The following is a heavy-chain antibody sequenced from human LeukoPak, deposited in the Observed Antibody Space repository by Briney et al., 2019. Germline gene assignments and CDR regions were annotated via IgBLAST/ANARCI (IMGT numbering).Heavy chain of an antibody. CDR1: GGSFSGYY. CDR2: INHSGST. J-gene: IGHJ6*02. D-gene: IGHD2/OR15-2a*01. Sequence: ETLSLTCAVYGGSFSGYYWSWIRQPPGKGLEWIGEINHSGSTNYNPSLKSRVTISVDTSKNQFSLKLSSVTAADTAVYYCARTVKLSYYYYGMDVWGQGTTVTVSS. CDR3: ARTVKLSYYYYGMDV. V-gene: IGHV4-34*01.